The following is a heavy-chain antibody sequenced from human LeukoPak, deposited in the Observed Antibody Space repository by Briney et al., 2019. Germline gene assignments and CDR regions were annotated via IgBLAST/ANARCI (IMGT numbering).Heavy chain of an antibody. J-gene: IGHJ4*02. CDR3: AKDRVGAMLYFDY. CDR2: IKQDGSEK. D-gene: IGHD1-26*01. CDR1: GFTSSNYW. Sequence: PGGSLRLSCAASGFTSSNYWMNWVRQAPGKGLEWVANIKQDGSEKHYVDSVKGRFTISRDNAKNSLYLQMDSLRAEDTAVYYCAKDRVGAMLYFDYWGQGTLVTVSS. V-gene: IGHV3-7*03.